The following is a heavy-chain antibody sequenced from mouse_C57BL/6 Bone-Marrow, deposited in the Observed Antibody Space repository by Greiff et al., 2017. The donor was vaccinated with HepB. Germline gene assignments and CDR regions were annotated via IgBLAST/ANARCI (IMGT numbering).Heavy chain of an antibody. CDR1: GFTFSDYG. V-gene: IGHV5-17*01. D-gene: IGHD1-1*01. J-gene: IGHJ1*03. CDR3: ARKPDYYCGRRYWYCDV. CDR2: ISSGSSTI. Sequence: EVKLMESGGGLVKPGGSLKLSCAASGFTFSDYGMHWVRQAPEKGLEWVAYISSGSSTIYYADTVKGRFTISRDNAKNTLFLQMTSLRSENTAMYYGARKPDYYCGRRYWYCDVWGTGTTVTVSS.